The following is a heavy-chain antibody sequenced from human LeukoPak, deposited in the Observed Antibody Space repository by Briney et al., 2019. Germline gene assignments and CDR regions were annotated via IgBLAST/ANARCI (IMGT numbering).Heavy chain of an antibody. Sequence: PGGSLRLSCAVSGITLSNYGMSWVRQAPGKGLEWVAGMGDSGGRTNYADSVKGRFTISRDNPKNTLYLQMNSLRAEDTAVYFCAKRGVVIRVILVGFHKEAYYFDSWGQGALVTVSS. J-gene: IGHJ4*02. CDR2: MGDSGGRT. D-gene: IGHD3-22*01. CDR1: GITLSNYG. V-gene: IGHV3-23*01. CDR3: AKRGVVIRVILVGFHKEAYYFDS.